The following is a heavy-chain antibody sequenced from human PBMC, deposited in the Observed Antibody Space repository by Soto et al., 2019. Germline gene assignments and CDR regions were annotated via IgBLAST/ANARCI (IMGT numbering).Heavy chain of an antibody. Sequence: SETLSLTCAVSGGSISSGGYSWSWIRQPPGKGLEWIGYIYHSGSTYYNPSLKSRVTISVDRSKNQFSLKRSSVTAADTAVYYCARGSELTMFGVALSYYGMDVWGQGTTVTVSS. V-gene: IGHV4-30-2*01. CDR3: ARGSELTMFGVALSYYGMDV. D-gene: IGHD3-3*01. J-gene: IGHJ6*02. CDR1: GGSISSGGYS. CDR2: IYHSGST.